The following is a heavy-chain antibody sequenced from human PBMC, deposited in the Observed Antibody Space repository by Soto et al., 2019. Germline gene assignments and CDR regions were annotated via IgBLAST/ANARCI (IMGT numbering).Heavy chain of an antibody. Sequence: QVQLVESGGGVVQPGRSLRLSCAASGFTFSSYGXXXXXXXXXXGLEWVAVIWYDGSNKYYADSVKGRFTISRDNXXXXXXXXXXXXXXXXXXXXXXXXXXXXXXFDYWGQGTLVTVSS. V-gene: IGHV3-33*01. J-gene: IGHJ4*02. CDR2: IWYDGSNK. CDR3: XXXXXXXXFDY. CDR1: GFTFSSYG.